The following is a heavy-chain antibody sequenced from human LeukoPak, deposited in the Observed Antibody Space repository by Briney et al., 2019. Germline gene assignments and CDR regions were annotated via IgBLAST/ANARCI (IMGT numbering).Heavy chain of an antibody. CDR3: ARDSGSYYLGSAFDI. Sequence: SETLSLTCTVSGGSISTSSYYWGWIRQPPGKGLEWIGSIYYSGSAYYNPSLKSRVTISVDTSKNQFSLKLNSVTAADTAVYYCARDSGSYYLGSAFDIWGQGTMVTVSS. CDR2: IYYSGSA. V-gene: IGHV4-39*07. D-gene: IGHD1-26*01. J-gene: IGHJ3*02. CDR1: GGSISTSSYY.